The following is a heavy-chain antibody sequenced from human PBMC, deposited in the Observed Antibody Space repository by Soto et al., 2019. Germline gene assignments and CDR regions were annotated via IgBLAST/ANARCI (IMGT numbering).Heavy chain of an antibody. V-gene: IGHV5-51*01. CDR3: ARRAKRYCTNGVCKPHYYYYYMDV. CDR2: IYPGDSDT. Sequence: GESLKISCKGSGYSFTSYWIGWVRQMPGKGLEWMGIIYPGDSDTRYSPSFQGQVTISADKSISTAYLQWSSLKASDTAMYYCARRAKRYCTNGVCKPHYYYYYMDVWGKGTTVTVSS. J-gene: IGHJ6*03. D-gene: IGHD2-8*01. CDR1: GYSFTSYW.